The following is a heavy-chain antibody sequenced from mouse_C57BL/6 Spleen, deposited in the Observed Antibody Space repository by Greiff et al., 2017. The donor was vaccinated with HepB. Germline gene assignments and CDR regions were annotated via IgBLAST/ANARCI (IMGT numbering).Heavy chain of an antibody. J-gene: IGHJ3*01. Sequence: VQLQQSGAELVRPGASVTLSCKASGYTFTDYEMHWVKQTPVHGLEWIGAIDPETGGTAYNQKFKGKAILTADKSSSTAYMELRSLTSEDSAVYYCTRDYYGSSWAYWGQGTLVTVSA. CDR1: GYTFTDYE. D-gene: IGHD1-1*01. CDR2: IDPETGGT. CDR3: TRDYYGSSWAY. V-gene: IGHV1-15*01.